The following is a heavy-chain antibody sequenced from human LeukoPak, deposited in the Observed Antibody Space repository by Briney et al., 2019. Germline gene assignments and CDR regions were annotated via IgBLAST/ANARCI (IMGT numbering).Heavy chain of an antibody. CDR2: IHYSGST. D-gene: IGHD3-22*01. Sequence: SETLSLTCTVSGGSINSCDYFWSWIRQHPGKGLEGIGYIHYSGSTYYNPSLKSRVSISADTTKNQFSLKLTSMTAADTAVYHCARGYDTSGYYGHWFDPWGQGTLVTVSS. V-gene: IGHV4-31*03. CDR1: GGSINSCDYF. CDR3: ARGYDTSGYYGHWFDP. J-gene: IGHJ5*02.